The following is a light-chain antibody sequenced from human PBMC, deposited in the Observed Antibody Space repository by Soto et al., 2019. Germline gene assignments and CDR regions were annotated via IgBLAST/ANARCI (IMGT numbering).Light chain of an antibody. CDR3: QQSGSSAWT. CDR1: QSVSSGY. CDR2: GAS. J-gene: IGKJ1*01. V-gene: IGKV3-20*01. Sequence: EIVLTQSPATLSLSPGERATLSCRASQSVSSGYLAWYQQKPGQAPRLLIYGASSRAPGIPDRFTGSGSGTDFTLTISRLASEDFAVYYCQQSGSSAWTFGQGTKVEIK.